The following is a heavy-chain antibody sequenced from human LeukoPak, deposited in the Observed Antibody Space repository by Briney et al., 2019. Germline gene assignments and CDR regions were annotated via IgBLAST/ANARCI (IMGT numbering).Heavy chain of an antibody. CDR1: GFTFDDYA. CDR3: ARDTWTTVTHIFDY. J-gene: IGHJ4*02. CDR2: ISWNSGSI. V-gene: IGHV3-9*01. D-gene: IGHD4-17*01. Sequence: PGGSLRLSCAASGFTFDDYAMHWVRQAPGKGLEWVSGISWNSGSIGYADSVKGRFTISRDNAKKSLYLQMNSLRVEDTAVYYCARDTWTTVTHIFDYWGQGTLVTVSS.